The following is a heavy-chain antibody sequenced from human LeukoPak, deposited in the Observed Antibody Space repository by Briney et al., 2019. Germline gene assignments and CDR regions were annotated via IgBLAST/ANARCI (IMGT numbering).Heavy chain of an antibody. CDR1: GFTFSSYW. D-gene: IGHD2-15*01. V-gene: IGHV3-7*01. CDR2: IKQDGSEK. CDR3: ARDLSDCSGGSCYSGDDDFYYYYYMDV. Sequence: GGSLRLSCAASGFTFSSYWMSWVRQAPGKGLGWVANIKQDGSEKYYVDSVKGRFTISRDNAKNSLYLQMNSLRAEDTAVYYCARDLSDCSGGSCYSGDDDFYYYYYMDVWGKGTTVTISS. J-gene: IGHJ6*03.